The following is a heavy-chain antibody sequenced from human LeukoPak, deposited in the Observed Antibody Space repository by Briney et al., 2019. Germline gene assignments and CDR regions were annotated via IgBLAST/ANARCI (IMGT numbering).Heavy chain of an antibody. CDR1: GYPFTSFG. CDR3: ARGSYGEVAFDI. D-gene: IGHD4-17*01. J-gene: IGHJ3*02. Sequence: ASVKVSCKASGYPFTSFGISWVRQAPGQGLEWMGCISGNKGDTIYAQKVQGRVTMTTDRSTSTTHMELRSLRPDDTAVYYCARGSYGEVAFDIWGQGTIVTVSS. V-gene: IGHV1-18*01. CDR2: ISGNKGDT.